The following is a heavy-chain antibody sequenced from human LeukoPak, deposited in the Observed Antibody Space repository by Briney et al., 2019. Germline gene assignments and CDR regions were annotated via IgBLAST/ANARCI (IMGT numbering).Heavy chain of an antibody. CDR3: AKDGYYYDSSAYYVIYYFDS. D-gene: IGHD3-22*01. V-gene: IGHV3-23*01. J-gene: IGHJ4*02. CDR1: EFTFSSHA. CDR2: ISGSSGVT. Sequence: GGSLRLSCAASEFTFSSHAMSWVRQAPGEGLEWVSIISGSSGVTYYADSVKGRFTISRDNSKNTLYLQMNSLRAEDTAVYYCAKDGYYYDSSAYYVIYYFDSWGQGTLVTVSS.